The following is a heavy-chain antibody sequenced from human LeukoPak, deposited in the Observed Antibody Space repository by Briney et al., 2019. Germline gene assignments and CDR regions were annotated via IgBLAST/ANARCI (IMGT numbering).Heavy chain of an antibody. D-gene: IGHD4-17*01. CDR1: GGSISSYY. CDR3: ARFMTTVTTGNAFDI. Sequence: SETLSLTCTVSGGSISSYYWSWIRQPPGKGLEWIGYIYYSGSTNYNPSLKSRVTISVDTSKNQFSLKLSSVTAADTAVYYCARFMTTVTTGNAFDIWGQGTMVTVSS. V-gene: IGHV4-59*12. J-gene: IGHJ3*02. CDR2: IYYSGST.